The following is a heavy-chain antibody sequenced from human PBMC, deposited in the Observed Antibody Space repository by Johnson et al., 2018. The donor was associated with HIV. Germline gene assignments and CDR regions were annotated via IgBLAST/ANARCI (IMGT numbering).Heavy chain of an antibody. CDR3: ASISLGAFDI. V-gene: IGHV3-74*02. J-gene: IGHJ3*02. CDR2: INSDGSST. Sequence: VQLVESGGGLIQPGGSLRLSCAASGFTFSSCWMHWVRQAPGKGLVWVSRINSDGSSTSYADSVKGRFTISRDNAKNTLYLQMNSLRAEDMAVYFCASISLGAFDIWGQGTMVTVSS. CDR1: GFTFSSCW.